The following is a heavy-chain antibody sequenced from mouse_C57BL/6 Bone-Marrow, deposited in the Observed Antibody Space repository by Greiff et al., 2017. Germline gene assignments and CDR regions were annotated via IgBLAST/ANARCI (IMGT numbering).Heavy chain of an antibody. J-gene: IGHJ3*01. CDR2: INPYNGGT. D-gene: IGHD2-4*01. CDR1: GYTFTDYY. V-gene: IGHV1-19*01. CDR3: AREGDYSWFAY. Sequence: VQLQQPGPVLVKPGASVKMSCKASGYTFTDYYMNWVKQSHGKSLEWIGVINPYNGGTSYNQKFKGKATLTVDKSSSTAYMELNSLTSEDSAVYYWAREGDYSWFAYWGQGTLVTVSA.